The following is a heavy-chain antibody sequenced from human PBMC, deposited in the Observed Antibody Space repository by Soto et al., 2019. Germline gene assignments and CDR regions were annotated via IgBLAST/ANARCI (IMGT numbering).Heavy chain of an antibody. CDR1: GGSISSGDYY. CDR2: IYYSGST. D-gene: IGHD3-10*01. J-gene: IGHJ6*02. Sequence: SETLSLTCTVSGGSISSGDYYWSWIRQPPGKGLEWIGYIYYSGSTYYNPSLKSRVTISVDTSKNQFSLKLSSVTAADTAVYYCARASNYYGSGSYLYPGSYGMDVWGQGTTVTVSS. CDR3: ARASNYYGSGSYLYPGSYGMDV. V-gene: IGHV4-30-4*01.